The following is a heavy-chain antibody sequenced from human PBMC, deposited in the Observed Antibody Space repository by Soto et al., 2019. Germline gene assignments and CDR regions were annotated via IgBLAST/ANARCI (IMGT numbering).Heavy chain of an antibody. CDR1: GGSISSGGYY. Sequence: KTSETLSLTCTVSGGSISSGGYYWSWIRQHPGKGLEWIGYIYYSGSTYYNPSLKSRVTRAVDTSKNQFSLKLSSVTAADTAVYYCARDEYSNAKGMDVWGQGTTVTVSS. D-gene: IGHD4-4*01. V-gene: IGHV4-31*03. J-gene: IGHJ6*02. CDR2: IYYSGST. CDR3: ARDEYSNAKGMDV.